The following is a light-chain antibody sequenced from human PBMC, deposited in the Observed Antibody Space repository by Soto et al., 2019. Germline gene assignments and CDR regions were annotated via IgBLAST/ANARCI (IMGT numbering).Light chain of an antibody. CDR1: QSISSW. Sequence: DIQMTQSPSTLSPSVGDRVTITCRASQSISSWLAWYQQKPGKAPKLLIYKASSLESGVPSRFSGSGSGTEFTLTISSLQPDNSATYYCQQYKSRRTFGQGTKVDIK. CDR2: KAS. CDR3: QQYKSRRT. J-gene: IGKJ1*01. V-gene: IGKV1-5*03.